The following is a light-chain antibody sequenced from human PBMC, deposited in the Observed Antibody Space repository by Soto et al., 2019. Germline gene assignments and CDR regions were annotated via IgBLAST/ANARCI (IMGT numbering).Light chain of an antibody. CDR1: KSFSRSY. CDR3: QQYNNWAT. CDR2: GAS. J-gene: IGKJ1*01. V-gene: IGKV3-15*01. Sequence: EILLTQSPDTLSLYPGERATLSCRASKSFSRSYLAWYQQKPGQAPRLLIYGASTRATGIPARFSGSGSGTEFTLTISSLQSEDFAVYYCQQYNNWATFGQGTKVDVK.